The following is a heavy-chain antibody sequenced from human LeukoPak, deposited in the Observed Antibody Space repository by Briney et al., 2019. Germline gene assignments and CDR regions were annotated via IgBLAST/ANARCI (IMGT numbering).Heavy chain of an antibody. J-gene: IGHJ4*02. Sequence: GESLKISCKASGYRFTSYWVGWVRQMPGKGLEWMGIIYPGDSDTRYGPSFQGQVTISADKSINTAYLQWSNLKASDTAMYYCARHGVAYYGSGSYPPSDYWGQGTRVTVSS. CDR3: ARHGVAYYGSGSYPPSDY. CDR1: GYRFTSYW. V-gene: IGHV5-51*01. CDR2: IYPGDSDT. D-gene: IGHD3-10*01.